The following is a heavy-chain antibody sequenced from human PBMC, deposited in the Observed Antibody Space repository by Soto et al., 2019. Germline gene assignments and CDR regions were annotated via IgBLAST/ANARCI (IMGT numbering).Heavy chain of an antibody. CDR2: ISARGDMT. Sequence: GGSLRLSCVASGFTFANYPMTWDRQAPGKGLEWVSTISARGDMTHYAESVRGRFTISRDNSRNTLHVQVNSLRTEDTAIYLCAREGFSSGLAGCFDIWGQGTVVTVSS. CDR1: GFTFANYP. CDR3: AREGFSSGLAGCFDI. V-gene: IGHV3-23*01. J-gene: IGHJ3*02. D-gene: IGHD6-19*01.